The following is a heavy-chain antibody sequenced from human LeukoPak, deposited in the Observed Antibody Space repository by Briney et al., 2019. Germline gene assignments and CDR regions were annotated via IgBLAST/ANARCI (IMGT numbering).Heavy chain of an antibody. CDR2: IIPILGIA. J-gene: IGHJ4*02. Sequence: GASVKVSCKASGGTFSSYAISWVRQAPGQGLEWMGRIIPILGIANYAQKFQGRVTITADKSTSTAYMELSSLRSEDTAVYYCARVGYSSSSSQYYFDYWGQGTLVTVSS. D-gene: IGHD6-6*01. CDR3: ARVGYSSSSSQYYFDY. CDR1: GGTFSSYA. V-gene: IGHV1-69*04.